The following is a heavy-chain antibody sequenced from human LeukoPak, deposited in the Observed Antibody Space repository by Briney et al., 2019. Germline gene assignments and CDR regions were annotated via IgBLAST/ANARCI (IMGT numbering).Heavy chain of an antibody. CDR2: IYYSGST. CDR3: AGGSDSSGYYYDY. CDR1: GGSISSGGYY. D-gene: IGHD3-22*01. J-gene: IGHJ4*02. Sequence: SETLSLTCTVSGGSISSGGYYWSWIRQHPGKGLEWIGYIYYSGSTYYNPSLKSRVTISVDTSKNQFSLKLSSVTAADTAVYYRAGGSDSSGYYYDYWGQGTLVTVSS. V-gene: IGHV4-31*03.